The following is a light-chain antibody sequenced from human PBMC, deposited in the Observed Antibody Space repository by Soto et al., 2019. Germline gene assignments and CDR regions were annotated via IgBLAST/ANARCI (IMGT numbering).Light chain of an antibody. J-gene: IGLJ3*02. V-gene: IGLV7-46*01. CDR2: ETS. CDR1: TGAVTSGNF. Sequence: QTVVTQEPSLSVSPGGTVTLTCASSTGAVTSGNFPYWFQQKPGQAPRKLIYETSNKHSWTPARFSGSLLGGKAALTLSGAQPEDEAEYYCLLSFSGPRVFGGGTKLTVL. CDR3: LLSFSGPRV.